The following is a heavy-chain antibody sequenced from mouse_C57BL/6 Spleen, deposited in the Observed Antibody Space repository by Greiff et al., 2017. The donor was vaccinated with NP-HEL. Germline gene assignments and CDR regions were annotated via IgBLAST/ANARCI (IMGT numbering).Heavy chain of an antibody. D-gene: IGHD1-1*01. CDR3: ARRDYGSRGGTWFAY. CDR1: GYTFTDYH. CDR2: INPNNGGT. V-gene: IGHV1-18*01. Sequence: EVQLQQSGPELVKPGASVKIPCKASGYTFTDYHMDWVKQSHGKSLEWIGDINPNNGGTIYNHKFKGKATLTVDKSSSTAYMELRSLTSEDTAVYYCARRDYGSRGGTWFAYWGQGTLVTVSA. J-gene: IGHJ3*01.